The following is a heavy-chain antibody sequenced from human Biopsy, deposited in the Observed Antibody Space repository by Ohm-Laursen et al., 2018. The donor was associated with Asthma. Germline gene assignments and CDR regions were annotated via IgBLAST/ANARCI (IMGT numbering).Heavy chain of an antibody. J-gene: IGHJ3*01. CDR2: VNTDNGDT. Sequence: SSVKVSCKPSGYNFISFAIHWVRQAPGQRLEWMGWVNTDNGDTKYSQKFQGRVTITRDTSASTAYMELRSLRSEDTATYYCARTYYDFLTGQVKDVFGVWGQGTMVTVSS. CDR3: ARTYYDFLTGQVKDVFGV. CDR1: GYNFISFA. V-gene: IGHV1-3*04. D-gene: IGHD3-9*01.